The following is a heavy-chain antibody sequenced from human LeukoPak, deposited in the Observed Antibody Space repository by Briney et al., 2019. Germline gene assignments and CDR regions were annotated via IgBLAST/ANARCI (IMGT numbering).Heavy chain of an antibody. V-gene: IGHV3-74*01. CDR1: GFTFRTYW. J-gene: IGHJ4*02. CDR2: INSDGSTT. Sequence: PGGSLRLSCAASGFTFRTYWMHWVRQTPGQGLVWVSRINSDGSTTNYADSVKGRFTVSRDNAQNTPYLQMSSLRAEDTAVYYCARAGNYYFEYWGQGALVTVSS. CDR3: ARAGNYYFEY. D-gene: IGHD3-10*01.